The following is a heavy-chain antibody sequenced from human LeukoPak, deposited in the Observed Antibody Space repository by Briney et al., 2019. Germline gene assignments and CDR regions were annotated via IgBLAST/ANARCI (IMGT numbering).Heavy chain of an antibody. CDR3: ARGAPGLWLRWFDP. V-gene: IGHV4-34*01. CDR2: INHSGST. CDR1: GGSFSGYY. D-gene: IGHD5-18*01. J-gene: IGHJ5*02. Sequence: SETLSLTCAVDGGSFSGYYWSWIRQPPGKGLEWIGEINHSGSTNYNPSLKSRVTISVDTSKNQFSLKLSSVTAADTAVYYCARGAPGLWLRWFDPWGQGTLVTVSS.